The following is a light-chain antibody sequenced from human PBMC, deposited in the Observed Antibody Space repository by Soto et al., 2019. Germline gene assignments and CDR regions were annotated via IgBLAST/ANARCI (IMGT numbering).Light chain of an antibody. V-gene: IGKV3-20*01. CDR2: GAS. Sequence: EIVMTQYQATISPSIGDRATXSCRASQSLSSSYLAWYQQKLGQAPRLLIYGASIRASGIPDRFSGSGSGTDFTLTISTLEPADFAVYYCQQYVMWPNSFGQGTRMEIK. J-gene: IGKJ5*01. CDR1: QSLSSSY. CDR3: QQYVMWPNS.